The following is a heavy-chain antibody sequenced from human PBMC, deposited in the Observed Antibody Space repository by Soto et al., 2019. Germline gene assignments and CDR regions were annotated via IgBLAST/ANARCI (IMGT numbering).Heavy chain of an antibody. D-gene: IGHD6-19*01. Sequence: GGSLRLSCAASGFTFGSYAMSWVRQAPGKGLEWVSGISGSGGSTYYADSVKGRFTISRDNSKNTLALQLSSLRAEDTAVYYCAKSLGYSSGGSYFDYWGQGTLVTVSS. V-gene: IGHV3-23*01. J-gene: IGHJ4*02. CDR1: GFTFGSYA. CDR2: ISGSGGST. CDR3: AKSLGYSSGGSYFDY.